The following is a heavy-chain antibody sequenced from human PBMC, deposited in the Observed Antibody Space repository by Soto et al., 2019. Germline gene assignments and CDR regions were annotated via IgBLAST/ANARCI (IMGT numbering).Heavy chain of an antibody. CDR3: ARGYCSGGGCYSLDY. Sequence: HPGGCLRISCAACGFTFSSYGMHWVRQAPGKGLEWVAVIWYDGSNKYYADSVKGRFTISRDNSKNTLYLQMNSLRAEDTAVYYCARGYCSGGGCYSLDYWGQGTLVTVSS. V-gene: IGHV3-33*01. J-gene: IGHJ4*02. CDR1: GFTFSSYG. D-gene: IGHD2-15*01. CDR2: IWYDGSNK.